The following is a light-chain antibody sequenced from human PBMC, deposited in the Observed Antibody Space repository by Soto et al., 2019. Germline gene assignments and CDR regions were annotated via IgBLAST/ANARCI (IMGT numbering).Light chain of an antibody. J-gene: IGKJ4*01. V-gene: IGKV3-20*01. CDR3: QQYGSSPQT. Sequence: EIVLTQSPGTLSLSPGERATLSCRASQSVSSCYLAWYQQKSGQAPRLLIYGASSRATGIPDRFSGSGSGTDFTLTISRLEPEDVAVYYCQQYGSSPQTFGGGTRVEIK. CDR2: GAS. CDR1: QSVSSCY.